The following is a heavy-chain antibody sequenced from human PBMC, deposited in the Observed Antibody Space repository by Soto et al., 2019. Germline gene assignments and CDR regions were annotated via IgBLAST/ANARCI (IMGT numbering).Heavy chain of an antibody. Sequence: GGSLRLSCAASVFTFSIYAMSWVRQAPGKGLEWVSAISGSGGSTYYADSVKGRFTISRDNSKNTLYLQMNSLRAEDTAVYYCAKDKKNGYNWNYIGSLDYWGQGTMVTVSS. J-gene: IGHJ4*02. CDR3: AKDKKNGYNWNYIGSLDY. D-gene: IGHD1-7*01. CDR1: VFTFSIYA. V-gene: IGHV3-23*01. CDR2: ISGSGGST.